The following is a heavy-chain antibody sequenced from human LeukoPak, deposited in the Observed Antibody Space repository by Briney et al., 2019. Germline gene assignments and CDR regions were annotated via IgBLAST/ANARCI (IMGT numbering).Heavy chain of an antibody. J-gene: IGHJ5*02. V-gene: IGHV4-34*01. CDR1: GGSFSGYY. CDR3: ARSYCSSTSCYWFDP. Sequence: SETLSLTCAVYGGSFSGYYWSWIRQPPGKGLEWIGEINHSGSTNYNPSHKSRVTISVDTSKNQFSLKLSSVTAADTAVYYCARSYCSSTSCYWFDPWGQGTLVTVSS. D-gene: IGHD2-2*01. CDR2: INHSGST.